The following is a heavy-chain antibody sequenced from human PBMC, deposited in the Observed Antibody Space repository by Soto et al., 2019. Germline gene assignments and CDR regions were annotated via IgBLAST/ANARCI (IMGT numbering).Heavy chain of an antibody. CDR1: GFTFTGCF. CDR2: IGSSDRTI. V-gene: IGHV3-11*01. CDR3: ASGACCGYDCYFDY. Sequence: QVQLVESGGGLVTPGGSLKLSCAASGFTFTGCFMTWIRQAPGRGLEWISYIGSSDRTIYYADSVKGRFTISRDNAKKSLYLQMNNLRAEDTAVYYCASGACCGYDCYFDYWGQGALVTVSS. J-gene: IGHJ4*02. D-gene: IGHD5-12*01.